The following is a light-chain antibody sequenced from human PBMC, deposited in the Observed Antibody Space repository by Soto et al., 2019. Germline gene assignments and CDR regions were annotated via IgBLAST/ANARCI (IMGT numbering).Light chain of an antibody. CDR3: SSYTTSNTRQIV. V-gene: IGLV2-14*03. Sequence: QSALTQPASVSGSPGRSITISCTGTSSDVGGYNYVSWYQHHPGKAPKLLIYDVSNRPSGISNRFSGSKSDNTASLTISGLQPEDEADYYCSSYTTSNTRQIVFGTGTKVTVL. J-gene: IGLJ1*01. CDR2: DVS. CDR1: SSDVGGYNY.